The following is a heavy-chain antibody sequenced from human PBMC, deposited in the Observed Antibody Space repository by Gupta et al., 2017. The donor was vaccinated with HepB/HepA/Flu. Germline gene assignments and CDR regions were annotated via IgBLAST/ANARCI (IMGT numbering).Heavy chain of an antibody. CDR3: ARHGLYGPYVMDV. Sequence: GTTHYNPSLKNRVTISVDTSKTQFSLKLNSVTAADTAFYYCARHGLYGPYVMDVWGQGTTVTVSS. V-gene: IGHV4-59*08. J-gene: IGHJ6*02. CDR2: GTT. D-gene: IGHD2/OR15-2a*01.